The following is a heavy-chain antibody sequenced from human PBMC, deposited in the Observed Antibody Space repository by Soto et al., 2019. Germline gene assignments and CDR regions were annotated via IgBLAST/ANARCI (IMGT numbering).Heavy chain of an antibody. D-gene: IGHD3-3*01. CDR1: GFTFSIYS. Sequence: GGSLRLSCAASGFTFSIYSMNWVRHAPGKGLEWVSSISSSSSYIYYADSVKGRFTISRDNAKNSLYLQMNSLRAEDTAVYYCARAYDFWSGPPFVWGQGTTVTVSS. CDR2: ISSSSSYI. V-gene: IGHV3-21*01. CDR3: ARAYDFWSGPPFV. J-gene: IGHJ6*02.